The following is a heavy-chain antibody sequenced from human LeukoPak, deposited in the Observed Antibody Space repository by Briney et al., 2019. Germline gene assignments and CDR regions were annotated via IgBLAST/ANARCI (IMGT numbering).Heavy chain of an antibody. CDR1: GGSISSGSYY. D-gene: IGHD6-19*01. CDR2: IYTSGST. Sequence: SETLSLTCTVSGGSISSGSYYWSWIRQPAGKGLEWIGRIYTSGSTNYNPSLKSRVTISVDTSKNQFSLKLSSVTAADTAVYYCARGRVAGTFDYWGQGTLVTVSS. V-gene: IGHV4-61*02. J-gene: IGHJ4*02. CDR3: ARGRVAGTFDY.